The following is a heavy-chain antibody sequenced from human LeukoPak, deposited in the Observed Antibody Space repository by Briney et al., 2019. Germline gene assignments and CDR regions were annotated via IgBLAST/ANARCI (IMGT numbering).Heavy chain of an antibody. Sequence: GGSLRLSCAASGFTFSSYWMHWVRQAPGKGLEWVSRVNNDGSATTYADSVKGRFTISRDNAKNSLYLQMNSLRAEDTAVYYCAREPYDSSGYYFDYWGQGTLVTVSS. CDR1: GFTFSSYW. D-gene: IGHD3-22*01. CDR2: VNNDGSAT. CDR3: AREPYDSSGYYFDY. V-gene: IGHV3-74*01. J-gene: IGHJ4*02.